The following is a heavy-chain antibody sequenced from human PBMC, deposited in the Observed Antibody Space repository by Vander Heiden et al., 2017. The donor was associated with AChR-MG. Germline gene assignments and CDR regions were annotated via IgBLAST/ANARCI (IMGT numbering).Heavy chain of an antibody. D-gene: IGHD3-22*01. J-gene: IGHJ4*02. Sequence: QVQLVQSGAEVKKPGASVKVSCKASGYTFTSYDINWVRQATGQGLEWMGGMNPNSGNTGYAQKFQGRVTMTRNNYISTAYMELSSLRSEDTAVYYCARGCHYDDSSGSSSGGYWGQGTLGTVSS. CDR3: ARGCHYDDSSGSSSGGY. V-gene: IGHV1-8*01. CDR2: MNPNSGNT. CDR1: GYTFTSYD.